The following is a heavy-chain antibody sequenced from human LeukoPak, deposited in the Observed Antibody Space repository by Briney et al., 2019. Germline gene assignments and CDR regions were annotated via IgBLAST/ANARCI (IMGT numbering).Heavy chain of an antibody. CDR1: GYTFSSYS. V-gene: IGHV1-18*01. D-gene: IGHD3-10*01. Sequence: ASVKVSCKASGYTFSSYSISWVRQAPGQGLEWMGWISAYNGNTNYRQKLQGRVTMTTDTSTSTAYMDLRSLRSDDTAIYYCARDSPDGSGTYYNDSPDYWGQGTLVTVSS. CDR3: ARDSPDGSGTYYNDSPDY. CDR2: ISAYNGNT. J-gene: IGHJ4*02.